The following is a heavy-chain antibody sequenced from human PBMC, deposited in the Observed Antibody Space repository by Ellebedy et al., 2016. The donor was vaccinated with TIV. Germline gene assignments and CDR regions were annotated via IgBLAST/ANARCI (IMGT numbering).Heavy chain of an antibody. CDR2: ISGLNGKT. Sequence: AASVKVSCKTSGYTFTSYGVSWVRQALGQGLEWMGWISGLNGKTKYARTVQGRVTLTTDTAAGTVYMELTSLRSDDTAVYYCARDNTVGGTNWFDPWGQGTLVIVSS. D-gene: IGHD6-19*01. V-gene: IGHV1-18*01. J-gene: IGHJ5*02. CDR3: ARDNTVGGTNWFDP. CDR1: GYTFTSYG.